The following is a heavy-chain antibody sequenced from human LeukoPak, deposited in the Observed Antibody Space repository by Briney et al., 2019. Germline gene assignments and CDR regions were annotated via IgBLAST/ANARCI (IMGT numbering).Heavy chain of an antibody. V-gene: IGHV1-24*01. Sequence: GASVKVSCKVSGYTLTELSMHWMRQAPGKGLEWMGGFDPEDGETIYAQKFQGRVTITADKSTSTAYMELSSLRSEDTAVYYCARDYGDYPLNYYYYGMDVWGQGTTVTVSS. CDR1: GYTLTELS. J-gene: IGHJ6*02. D-gene: IGHD4-17*01. CDR2: FDPEDGET. CDR3: ARDYGDYPLNYYYYGMDV.